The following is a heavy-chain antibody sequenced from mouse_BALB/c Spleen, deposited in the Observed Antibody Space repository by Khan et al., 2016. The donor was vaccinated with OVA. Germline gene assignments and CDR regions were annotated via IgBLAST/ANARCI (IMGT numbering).Heavy chain of an antibody. CDR3: ASYYGNYYAMDY. CDR2: ISYSGST. CDR1: GYSITSDYA. Sequence: EVKLLESGPDLVKPSQSLSLTCTVTGYSITSDYAWNWIRQFPGNKLEWMGYISYSGSTSYNPSLKSRISITRDTSKNQFFLQLNSVTTEDTATYYCASYYGNYYAMDYWGQGTSVTVSS. V-gene: IGHV3-2*02. J-gene: IGHJ4*01. D-gene: IGHD2-1*01.